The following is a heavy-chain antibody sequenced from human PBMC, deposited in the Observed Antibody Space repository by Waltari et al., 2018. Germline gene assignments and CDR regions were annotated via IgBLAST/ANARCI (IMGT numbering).Heavy chain of an antibody. J-gene: IGHJ4*02. CDR3: ARGGSGWLFDY. D-gene: IGHD6-19*01. Sequence: QVQLQESGPGLVKPSETLSLTCTVSGGSISSYYWSWIRQPPGKGLEWIGYIYYSGSTNYNPSLKRRVTISVDTSKNQFSLKLSSVTAADTAVYYCARGGSGWLFDYWGQGTLVTVSS. CDR1: GGSISSYY. V-gene: IGHV4-59*01. CDR2: IYYSGST.